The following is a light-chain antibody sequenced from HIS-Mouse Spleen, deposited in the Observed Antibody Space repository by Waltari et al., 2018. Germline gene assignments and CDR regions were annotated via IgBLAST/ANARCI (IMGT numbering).Light chain of an antibody. CDR1: QSISSW. J-gene: IGKJ2*01. CDR2: KAS. Sequence: DIQMTQSPSTLSASVGDRVPITCRASQSISSWLAWYQQKPGKAPKLLIYKASSLESGVPSRFSGSGSGTEFTLTISSLQPDDFATYYCQQYNSYSPKYTFGQGTKLEIK. V-gene: IGKV1-5*03. CDR3: QQYNSYSPKYT.